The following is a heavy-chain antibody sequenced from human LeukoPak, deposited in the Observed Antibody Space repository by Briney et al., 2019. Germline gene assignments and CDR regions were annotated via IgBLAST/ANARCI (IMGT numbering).Heavy chain of an antibody. CDR3: ATYLTPDST. CDR2: INSDGNII. D-gene: IGHD6-13*01. Sequence: GGSLRLSCATSGFDFSTFWMHWVRQAPGKGLVWVARINSDGNIISYADSVKGRFTISRDNAKNTLYLQMSSLRAEDTAVYYCATYLTPDSTWGQGTLVSVSS. J-gene: IGHJ5*02. V-gene: IGHV3-74*01. CDR1: GFDFSTFW.